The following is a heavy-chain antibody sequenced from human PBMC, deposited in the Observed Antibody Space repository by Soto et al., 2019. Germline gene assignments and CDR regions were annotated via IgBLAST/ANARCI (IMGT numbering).Heavy chain of an antibody. J-gene: IGHJ3*02. Sequence: PGGSLRLSCAASGFTFSSYAMSWVRQAPGKGLEWVSAISGSGGSTYYADSVKGRFTISRDNSKNTLYLQMNSLRAEDTAVYYFAKGRLGSGSYYNPTDGFGIWGQGTMVTGSS. CDR3: AKGRLGSGSYYNPTDGFGI. V-gene: IGHV3-23*01. D-gene: IGHD3-10*01. CDR2: ISGSGGST. CDR1: GFTFSSYA.